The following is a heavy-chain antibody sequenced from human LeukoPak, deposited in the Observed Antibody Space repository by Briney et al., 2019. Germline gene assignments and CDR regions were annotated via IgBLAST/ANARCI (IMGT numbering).Heavy chain of an antibody. CDR1: GGSISSGDYY. CDR3: ARESSTYYYGMDV. V-gene: IGHV4-61*08. J-gene: IGHJ6*02. CDR2: IYYSGST. Sequence: PSQTLSLTCTVSGGSISSGDYYWSWIRQPPGKGLEWIGYIYYSGSTNYNPFLKSRVTISVDTSKNQFSLKLSSVTAADTAVYYCARESSTYYYGMDVWGQGTTVTVFS. D-gene: IGHD6-13*01.